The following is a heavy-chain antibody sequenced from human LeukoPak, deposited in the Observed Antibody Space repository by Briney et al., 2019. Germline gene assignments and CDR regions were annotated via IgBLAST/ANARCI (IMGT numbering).Heavy chain of an antibody. V-gene: IGHV1-18*01. D-gene: IGHD3-9*01. Sequence: ASVKVSCKASGYTFTSYGISWVRQAPGQGLEWMGWITAYNGNPNKAQKFQGRVTMTKDTSMSTAYMDLRSLRSDDTAVYYCARDSPRPKVRYPYYMDVWGKGTTVTVSS. CDR1: GYTFTSYG. CDR3: ARDSPRPKVRYPYYMDV. J-gene: IGHJ6*03. CDR2: ITAYNGNP.